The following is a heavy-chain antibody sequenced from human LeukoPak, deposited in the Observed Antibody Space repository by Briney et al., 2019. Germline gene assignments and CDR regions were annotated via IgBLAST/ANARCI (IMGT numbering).Heavy chain of an antibody. CDR2: IYYSGST. J-gene: IGHJ4*02. Sequence: SETLSLTCTVSGGSVSSYYWSWIRQPPGKGLEWIGYIYYSGSTNYNPSLKSRVTISVDTSKNQFSLKLSYVTAADTAVYYCARSSGYSFGVDYWGQGTLVTVSS. CDR3: ARSSGYSFGVDY. CDR1: GGSVSSYY. D-gene: IGHD5-18*01. V-gene: IGHV4-59*02.